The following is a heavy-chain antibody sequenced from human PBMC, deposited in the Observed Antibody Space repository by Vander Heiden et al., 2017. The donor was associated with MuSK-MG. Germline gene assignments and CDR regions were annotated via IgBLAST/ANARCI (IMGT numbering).Heavy chain of an antibody. J-gene: IGHJ3*02. Sequence: QLQLQESGPGLVKPSATLSLPCIVSGGSISRSSHYWGWIRQPPGKGLEWIGSIYYSGSTYNNPSLESGVTISVDTSKNQFSLKLTSVTAADTAVYYCARQWELIAFDIWGQGTMVTVSS. CDR2: IYYSGST. D-gene: IGHD1-26*01. V-gene: IGHV4-39*01. CDR1: GGSISRSSHY. CDR3: ARQWELIAFDI.